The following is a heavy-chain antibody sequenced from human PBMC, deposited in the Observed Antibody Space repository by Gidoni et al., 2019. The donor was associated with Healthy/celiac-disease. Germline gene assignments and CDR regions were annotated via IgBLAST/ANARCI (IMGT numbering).Heavy chain of an antibody. Sequence: QVQLQESGPGLVKPSETLSLTCTVPGGSIRSYYWSWIRQPPGKGLEWIGYIYYSGSTNYNPSLKSRVTISVDTSKNQFSLKLSSVTAADTAVYYCARGRQGFRYFDYWGQGTLVTVSS. CDR1: GGSIRSYY. CDR2: IYYSGST. J-gene: IGHJ4*02. V-gene: IGHV4-59*01. CDR3: ARGRQGFRYFDY.